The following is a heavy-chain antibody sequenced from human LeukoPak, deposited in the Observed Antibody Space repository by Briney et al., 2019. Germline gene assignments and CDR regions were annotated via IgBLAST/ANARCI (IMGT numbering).Heavy chain of an antibody. J-gene: IGHJ4*02. CDR2: ISGSGGST. CDR1: GFTFSSYA. D-gene: IGHD1-26*01. CDR3: AKDFTEYSGSYLALSFDY. V-gene: IGHV3-23*01. Sequence: PGGSLRLSCAASGFTFSSYAMSWVRQAPGKGLEWVSAISGSGGSTYYADSVKGRFTISRDNSKNTLYLQMNSLRAADTAVYYCAKDFTEYSGSYLALSFDYWGQGTLVTVSS.